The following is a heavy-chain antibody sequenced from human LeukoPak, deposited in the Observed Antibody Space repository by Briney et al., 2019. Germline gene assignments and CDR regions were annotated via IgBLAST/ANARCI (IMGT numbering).Heavy chain of an antibody. CDR2: IYPGDSDT. J-gene: IGHJ5*02. CDR3: ARRGYSSGWYWFDP. Sequence: GESLKISCKGSGYRFTSYWIGWVRQMPGKGLEWMGIIYPGDSDTRYSPSFQGQATISADKSISTAYLQWSSLKASDTAIYYCARRGYSSGWYWFDPWGQGTLVTVSS. V-gene: IGHV5-51*01. D-gene: IGHD6-19*01. CDR1: GYRFTSYW.